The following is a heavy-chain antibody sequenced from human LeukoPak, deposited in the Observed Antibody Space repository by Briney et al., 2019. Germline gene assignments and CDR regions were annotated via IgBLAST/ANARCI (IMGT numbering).Heavy chain of an antibody. J-gene: IGHJ3*02. CDR2: IYSGGNT. D-gene: IGHD1-26*01. CDR3: ARDVGFIVGATPGAFDI. CDR1: GFTVSSNY. Sequence: GGSLRLSCAASGFTVSSNYMTWVRQAPGKGLEWVSVIYSGGNTYYADSVKGRFTISKDNAKNTVYLQMNSLRADDTAVYYCARDVGFIVGATPGAFDIWGQGTMVTVSS. V-gene: IGHV3-66*01.